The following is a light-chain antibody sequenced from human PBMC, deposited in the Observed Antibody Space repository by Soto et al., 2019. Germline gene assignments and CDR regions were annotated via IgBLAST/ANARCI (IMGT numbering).Light chain of an antibody. CDR3: CSYAGGNTLI. Sequence: QSVLTQPASVSGSPGQSITISCTGTNGDVGSYDLVSWYQQYPGKAPKLIIYEVNKRPSGVSNRFSGAKSGNTASLTISGLQTEDEADYDCCSYAGGNTLIFGRGTQLTVL. CDR2: EVN. V-gene: IGLV2-23*02. J-gene: IGLJ2*01. CDR1: NGDVGSYDL.